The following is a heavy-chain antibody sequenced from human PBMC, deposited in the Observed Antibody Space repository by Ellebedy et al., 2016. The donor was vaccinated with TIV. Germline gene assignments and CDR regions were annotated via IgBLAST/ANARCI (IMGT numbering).Heavy chain of an antibody. CDR1: GGSFSGYY. CDR3: ARGHFPPPRFNMVRGVSLFDY. Sequence: SETLSLTXAVYGGSFSGYYWSWIRQPPGKGLEWIGEINHSGSTNYNPSLKSRVTISVDTSKNQFSLKLSSVTAADTAVYYCARGHFPPPRFNMVRGVSLFDYWGQGTLVTVSS. V-gene: IGHV4-34*01. J-gene: IGHJ4*02. CDR2: INHSGST. D-gene: IGHD3-10*01.